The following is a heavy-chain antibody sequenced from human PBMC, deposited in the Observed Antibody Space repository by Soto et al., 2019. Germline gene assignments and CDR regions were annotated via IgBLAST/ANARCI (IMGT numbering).Heavy chain of an antibody. V-gene: IGHV5-51*01. CDR1: GYSCTSYW. CDR3: AGGGVRGVITRTRDYYGMDV. Sequence: GESLKISCKGSGYSCTSYWIGWVRQMPGKGLEWMGIIYPGDSDTRYSPSFQGQVTISADKSISTAYLQWSSLKASDTAMYYCAGGGVRGVITRTRDYYGMDVWGQGTTVTVSS. D-gene: IGHD3-10*01. J-gene: IGHJ6*02. CDR2: IYPGDSDT.